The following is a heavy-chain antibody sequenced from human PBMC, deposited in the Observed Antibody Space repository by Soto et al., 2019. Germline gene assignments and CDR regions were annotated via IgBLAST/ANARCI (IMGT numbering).Heavy chain of an antibody. J-gene: IGHJ6*02. V-gene: IGHV1-3*01. CDR3: AIDGEMATIGSYYYYYGMDV. CDR1: GYTFTSYA. CDR2: INAGNGNT. Sequence: GASVKVSCKASGYTFTSYAMHWVRQAPGQRLEWMGWINAGNGNTKYSQKFQGRVTITRDTSTSTAYMELSSLRSEDTAVYYCAIDGEMATIGSYYYYYGMDVWGQGTTVTVSS. D-gene: IGHD5-12*01.